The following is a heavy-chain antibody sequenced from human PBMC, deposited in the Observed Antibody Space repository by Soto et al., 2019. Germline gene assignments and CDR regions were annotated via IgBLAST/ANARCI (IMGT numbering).Heavy chain of an antibody. J-gene: IGHJ3*02. V-gene: IGHV3-21*01. Sequence: GGSLRLSCAASGFTFSSYSMNWVRQAPGKGLEWVSSISSSSSYIYYADSVKGRFTISRDNAKNSLYLQMNSLRAEDTAVYYCARDVVVVPAAIDKLPDAFDIWGQGTMVTVSS. CDR2: ISSSSSYI. CDR3: ARDVVVVPAAIDKLPDAFDI. D-gene: IGHD2-2*01. CDR1: GFTFSSYS.